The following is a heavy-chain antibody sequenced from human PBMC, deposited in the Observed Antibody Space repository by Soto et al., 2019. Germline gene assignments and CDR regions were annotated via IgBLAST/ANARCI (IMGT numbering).Heavy chain of an antibody. D-gene: IGHD3-16*02. Sequence: SETLSLTCAVYGGSFSGYYWSWIRQPPGKGLEWIGEINHSGSTNYNPSLKSRVTISVDTSKNHFSLKLSSVTAADTAVYYCARGPTYYDYIWGSYRYTAHDYWGQGTLVTVSS. J-gene: IGHJ4*02. CDR2: INHSGST. V-gene: IGHV4-34*01. CDR3: ARGPTYYDYIWGSYRYTAHDY. CDR1: GGSFSGYY.